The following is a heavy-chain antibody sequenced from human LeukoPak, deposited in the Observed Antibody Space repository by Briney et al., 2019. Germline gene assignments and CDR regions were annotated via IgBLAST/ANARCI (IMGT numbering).Heavy chain of an antibody. V-gene: IGHV1-46*01. D-gene: IGHD3-3*01. Sequence: ASVKVSCKASGYTFTNYYIHWVRQAPGQGLEWMGIIYPSGGSTSYAQKFQGRISMTRDTSTSTVYMELSSLRSEDTAVYYCATRPPWSGYWYYYMDVWGKGTTVTVSS. CDR1: GYTFTNYY. J-gene: IGHJ6*03. CDR3: ATRPPWSGYWYYYMDV. CDR2: IYPSGGST.